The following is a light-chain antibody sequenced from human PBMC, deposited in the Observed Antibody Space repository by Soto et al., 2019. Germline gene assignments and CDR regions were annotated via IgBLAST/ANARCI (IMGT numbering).Light chain of an antibody. Sequence: DIQMTQSPSSLSASVGDRVTITCRASQDISNYLAWYQQKPGKVPELLIYSASTLQSGVPSRFSGSGSGTDFTLSISILQPEDIATYYCQKYKTAPLTFGGGTKVEMK. J-gene: IGKJ4*01. CDR3: QKYKTAPLT. CDR1: QDISNY. V-gene: IGKV1-27*01. CDR2: SAS.